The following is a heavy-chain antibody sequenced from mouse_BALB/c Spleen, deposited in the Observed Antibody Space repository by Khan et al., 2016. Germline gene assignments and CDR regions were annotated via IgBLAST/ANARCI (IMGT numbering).Heavy chain of an antibody. CDR2: IWADGRT. V-gene: IGHV2-6-7*01. Sequence: QVQLKESGPGLVAPSQSLSITCTVSGFSLTGYGVNWVRQPPGKGLEWLGKIWADGRTDYNSVLKSRVSTSKDNSKSQVVLKMNSLQTDDTANYYCSRDYDGFAYWGQGTLGIVSA. J-gene: IGHJ3*01. CDR1: GFSLTGYG. D-gene: IGHD2-12*01. CDR3: SRDYDGFAY.